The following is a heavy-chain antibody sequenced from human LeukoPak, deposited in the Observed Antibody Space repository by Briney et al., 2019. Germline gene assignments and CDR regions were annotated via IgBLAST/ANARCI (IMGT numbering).Heavy chain of an antibody. CDR3: ARDGWPAFDY. Sequence: SQTLSLTCAISGDSVSSNTAAWNWIRQSPSRGLEWLGRTYYRSKWYNDYAVSVKSRITIIPDTPKNQFSLQLNSVTPEDTAVYFCARDGWPAFDYWGQGTLVTVSS. CDR1: GDSVSSNTAA. CDR2: TYYRSKWYN. V-gene: IGHV6-1*01. D-gene: IGHD2-15*01. J-gene: IGHJ4*02.